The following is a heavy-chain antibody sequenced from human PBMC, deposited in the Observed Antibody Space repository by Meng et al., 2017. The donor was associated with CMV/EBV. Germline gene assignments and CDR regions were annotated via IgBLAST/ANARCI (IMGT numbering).Heavy chain of an antibody. CDR1: GGSISSSSYY. V-gene: IGHV4-39*07. Sequence: SETLSLTCTVSGGSISSSSYYWGWIRQPPGKGLEWIGSIYYSGSTYYNPSLKSRVTISVDTSKNQFSLKLSFVTAADTAVYYCARGRRAARPYDYWGQGTLVTVSS. CDR3: ARGRRAARPYDY. D-gene: IGHD6-6*01. J-gene: IGHJ4*02. CDR2: IYYSGST.